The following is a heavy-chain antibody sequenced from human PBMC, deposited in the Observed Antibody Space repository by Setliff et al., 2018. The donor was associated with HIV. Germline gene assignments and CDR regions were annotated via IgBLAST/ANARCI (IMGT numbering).Heavy chain of an antibody. CDR3: ATLDPSGGNFLAY. V-gene: IGHV4-4*07. Sequence: SETLSLTCTVSGDSSSSYYCNWIRQPAGKGLEWIGHMYISGSTNYNPSLKSRATMSLDTSKNQFSLKLSSVTAADTAVYYCATLDPSGGNFLAYWGQGTLVTVSS. D-gene: IGHD2-21*02. CDR2: MYISGST. J-gene: IGHJ4*02. CDR1: GDSSSSYY.